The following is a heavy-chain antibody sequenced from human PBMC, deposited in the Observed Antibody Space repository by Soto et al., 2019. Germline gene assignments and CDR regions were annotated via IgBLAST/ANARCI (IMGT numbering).Heavy chain of an antibody. Sequence: SETLSLTCAVYGGSFSGYYWSWIRQPPGKGLEWIGEINHSGSTNYNPSLKSRVTISVDTSKNQFSLKLSSVTAADTAVYYCARGFNFWSGHFDYWGQGTLVTSPQ. CDR2: INHSGST. J-gene: IGHJ4*02. CDR3: ARGFNFWSGHFDY. D-gene: IGHD3-3*01. V-gene: IGHV4-34*01. CDR1: GGSFSGYY.